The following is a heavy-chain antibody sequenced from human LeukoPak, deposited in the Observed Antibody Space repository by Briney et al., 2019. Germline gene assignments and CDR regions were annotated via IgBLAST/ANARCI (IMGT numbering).Heavy chain of an antibody. CDR3: ARIGGSDSFAY. V-gene: IGHV5-51*01. D-gene: IGHD5-12*01. CDR1: GYDFDRYW. Sequence: GESLKISCKASGYDFDRYWIGWVRQVPGRGLEWMAIIWPDDYRVRYNPAFQGQVTISADRSTTSAHLQWWSLKSSDTAMYYCARIGGSDSFAYWGQGSRVTVSS. CDR2: IWPDDYRV. J-gene: IGHJ4*02.